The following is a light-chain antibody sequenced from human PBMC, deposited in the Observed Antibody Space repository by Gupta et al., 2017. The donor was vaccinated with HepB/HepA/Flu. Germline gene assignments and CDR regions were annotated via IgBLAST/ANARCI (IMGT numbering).Light chain of an antibody. V-gene: IGKV2-28*01. CDR2: LVS. CDR1: QSLLHTDGYTY. J-gene: IGKJ3*01. Sequence: DIVMTHSPLSLSVTPGEPASISCRSSQSLLHTDGYTYVHWYPQKPGQSPQILIYLVSNRASGVPDRFSGSGSGTDFTLRISRVGAEDVGVYYCMQGPQAPGTFGPGTKVDI. CDR3: MQGPQAPGT.